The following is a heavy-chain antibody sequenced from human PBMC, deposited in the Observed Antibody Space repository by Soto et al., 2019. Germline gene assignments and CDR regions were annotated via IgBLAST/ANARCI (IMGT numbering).Heavy chain of an antibody. D-gene: IGHD6-6*01. CDR3: ARTYSSSSGDFDL. CDR2: IYYSGST. J-gene: IGHJ2*01. Sequence: QVQLQESGPGLVKPSETLSLTCTVSGGSISSYYWSWIRQPPGKGLEWIGYIYYSGSTNYNPSLKSRVTISVDTSKNQFSLKLSSVTAADTAVYYCARTYSSSSGDFDLWGRGTLVTVSS. V-gene: IGHV4-59*01. CDR1: GGSISSYY.